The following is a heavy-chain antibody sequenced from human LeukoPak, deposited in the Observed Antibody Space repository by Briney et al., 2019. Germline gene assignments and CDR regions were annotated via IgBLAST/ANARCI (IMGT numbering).Heavy chain of an antibody. CDR2: INHSGST. CDR3: ARERVVPAAQNDAFDI. CDR1: GASISGYF. Sequence: KSSETLSLTCTVSGASISGYFWSWIRQPPGKGLEWIGEINHSGSTNYNPSLKSRVTISVDTSKNQFSLKLSSVTAADTAVYYCARERVVPAAQNDAFDIWGQGTMVTVSS. J-gene: IGHJ3*02. D-gene: IGHD2-2*01. V-gene: IGHV4-34*01.